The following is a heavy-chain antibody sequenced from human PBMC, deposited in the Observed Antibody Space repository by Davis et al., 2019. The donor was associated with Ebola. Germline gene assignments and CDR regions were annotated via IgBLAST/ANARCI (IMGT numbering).Heavy chain of an antibody. CDR1: GGSISSYY. D-gene: IGHD2-21*02. J-gene: IGHJ4*02. V-gene: IGHV4-59*12. CDR2: IYYSGST. CDR3: ARSQCGGDCYSFDY. Sequence: PSETLSLTCTVSGGSISSYYWSWIRQPPGKGLEWIGYIYYSGSTNYNPSLKSRVTISVDTSKNQFSLKLSSVTAADTAVYYCARSQCGGDCYSFDYWGQGTLVTVSS.